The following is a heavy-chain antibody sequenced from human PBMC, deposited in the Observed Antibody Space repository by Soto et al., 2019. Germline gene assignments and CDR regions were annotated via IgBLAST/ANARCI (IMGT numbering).Heavy chain of an antibody. CDR1: GVTFSSYG. J-gene: IGHJ6*03. V-gene: IGHV3-33*01. Sequence: GGSLRLSCAASGVTFSSYGMHWVRQAPGKGLEWVAVIWYDGSNKYYADSVKGRFTISRDNSKNTPYLQMNSLRAEDTAVYYCARAWPMVRGVIIDRYYYYYMDVWGKGTTVTVSS. CDR2: IWYDGSNK. D-gene: IGHD3-10*01. CDR3: ARAWPMVRGVIIDRYYYYYMDV.